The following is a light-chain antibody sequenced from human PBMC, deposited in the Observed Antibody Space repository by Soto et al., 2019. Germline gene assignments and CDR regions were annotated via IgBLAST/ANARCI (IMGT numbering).Light chain of an antibody. Sequence: DIQITPSHSTLSATVLDRVNITFRSSQSISTWLAWYQQKPGKAPKLLIYDASSLAVGFPSRFSGSGSRKEFTLTISSLQPDDSATYYCQQYNGYGRFGQGTKVDIK. CDR2: DAS. J-gene: IGKJ1*01. CDR1: QSISTW. V-gene: IGKV1-5*01. CDR3: QQYNGYGR.